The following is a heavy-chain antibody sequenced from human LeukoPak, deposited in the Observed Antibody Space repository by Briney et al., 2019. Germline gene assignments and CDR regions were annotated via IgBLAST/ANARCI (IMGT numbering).Heavy chain of an antibody. CDR2: IYSGGST. CDR3: ASTRPDYYYGSGSYFL. Sequence: GGSLRLSCAASGFTVSSNYMSWVRQAPGKGLEWVSVIYSGGSTYYADSVKGRFTISRDNSKKTLYLQMNSLRAEDTAVYYCASTRPDYYYGSGSYFLWGQGTLVTVSS. D-gene: IGHD3-10*01. J-gene: IGHJ4*02. V-gene: IGHV3-53*01. CDR1: GFTVSSNY.